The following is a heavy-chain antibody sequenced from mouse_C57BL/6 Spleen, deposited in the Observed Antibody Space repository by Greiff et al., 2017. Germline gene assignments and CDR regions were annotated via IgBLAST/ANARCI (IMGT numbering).Heavy chain of an antibody. CDR3: VRGLWNYYAMDY. D-gene: IGHD6-1*01. CDR2: IRSKSSNYAT. CDR1: GFTFNTYA. J-gene: IGHJ4*01. V-gene: IGHV10-3*01. Sequence: EVMLVASGGGLVQPKGSLKLSCAASGFTFNTYALHWVRQAPGKGLEWVARIRSKSSNYATYYADSVKDRFTISRDDSQSMLYLQMNDLKTEDTAMYYCVRGLWNYYAMDYWGQGTSVTVSS.